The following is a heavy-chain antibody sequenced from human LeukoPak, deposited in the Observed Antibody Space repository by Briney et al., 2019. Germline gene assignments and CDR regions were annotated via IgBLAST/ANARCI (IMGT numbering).Heavy chain of an antibody. CDR2: IYYSGST. Sequence: PSETLSLTCTVSGGSISSYYWSWIRQPPGKGLGWIGYIYYSGSTNYNPSLKSRVTISVDTSKNQFSLKLSSVTAADTAVYYCAREPERADTAMVTAYFDLWGRGTLVTVSS. CDR3: AREPERADTAMVTAYFDL. CDR1: GGSISSYY. V-gene: IGHV4-59*01. J-gene: IGHJ2*01. D-gene: IGHD5-18*01.